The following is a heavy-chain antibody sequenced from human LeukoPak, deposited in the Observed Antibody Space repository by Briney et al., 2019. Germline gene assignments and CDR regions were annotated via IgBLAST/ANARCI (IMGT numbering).Heavy chain of an antibody. CDR2: VHLDGRT. Sequence: SETLSLTCGVSGGSVSSTNWWTWIRQPPGKGLGWIGEVHLDGRTNFNPSLKSRLTMSVDLSENHVSLKLTSVTAADTAVYYCARDPIHSHGSGGQYLGDYWGQGTLVTVSS. CDR1: GGSVSSTNW. CDR3: ARDPIHSHGSGGQYLGDY. V-gene: IGHV4-4*02. D-gene: IGHD3-10*01. J-gene: IGHJ4*02.